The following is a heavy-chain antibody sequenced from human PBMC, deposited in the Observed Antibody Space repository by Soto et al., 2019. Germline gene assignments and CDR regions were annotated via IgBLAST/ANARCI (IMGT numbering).Heavy chain of an antibody. V-gene: IGHV3-23*01. CDR1: GFTSSSYA. CDR3: ARLPLSSGWTGEIDY. J-gene: IGHJ4*02. Sequence: EVQLLESGGGLVQPGGSLRLSCAASGFTSSSYAMSWVRQAPGKGLEWVSAISGSGGSTYYADSVKGRFTISRDNSKNTLYLQMNSLRAEDTAVYYCARLPLSSGWTGEIDYWGQGTLVTVSS. D-gene: IGHD6-19*01. CDR2: ISGSGGST.